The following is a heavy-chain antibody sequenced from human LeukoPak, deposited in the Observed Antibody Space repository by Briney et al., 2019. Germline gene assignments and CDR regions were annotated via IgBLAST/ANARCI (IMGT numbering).Heavy chain of an antibody. CDR1: GFTFSSYW. Sequence: GGSLRLSCVASGFTFSSYWMTWVRQAPGKGLEWVANIKQDGSEKHYVDSVKGRFTISRDNAKNSLYLQMNSLRAEDTAVYYCAREEGYCSGGSCRKLDYWGQGTLVTVSS. CDR2: IKQDGSEK. D-gene: IGHD2-15*01. V-gene: IGHV3-7*01. J-gene: IGHJ4*02. CDR3: AREEGYCSGGSCRKLDY.